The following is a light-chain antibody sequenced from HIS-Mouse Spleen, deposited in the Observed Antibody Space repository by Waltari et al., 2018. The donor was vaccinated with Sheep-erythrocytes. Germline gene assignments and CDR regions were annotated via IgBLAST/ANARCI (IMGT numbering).Light chain of an antibody. CDR3: CSYAGSSTPWV. J-gene: IGLJ3*02. V-gene: IGLV2-23*01. CDR2: EGS. CDR1: RSDVGSYNL. Sequence: QSALTQPASVSGSPGQSLTISCPGTRSDVGSYNLVCWSQQPPGKAPKLMIYEGSKRPSGVSNRFSGSKSGNTASLTISGLQAEDEADYYCCSYAGSSTPWVFGGGTKLTVL.